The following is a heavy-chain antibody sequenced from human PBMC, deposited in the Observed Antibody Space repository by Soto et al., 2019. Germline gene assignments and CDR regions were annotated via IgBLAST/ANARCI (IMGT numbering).Heavy chain of an antibody. D-gene: IGHD5-12*01. J-gene: IGHJ4*02. CDR3: AREGPNIGPVLFDY. Sequence: SETLSLTCTVSGGSISSYYWSWIRQPPGKGLEWIGYIYYSGSTNYNPSLKSRVTISVDTSKNQFSLKLSSVTAADTAVYYCAREGPNIGPVLFDYWGQGTLVTVSS. V-gene: IGHV4-59*01. CDR2: IYYSGST. CDR1: GGSISSYY.